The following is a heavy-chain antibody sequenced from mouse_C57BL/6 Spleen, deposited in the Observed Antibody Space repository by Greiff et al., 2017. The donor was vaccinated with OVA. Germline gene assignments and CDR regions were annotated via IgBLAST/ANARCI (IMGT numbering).Heavy chain of an antibody. CDR2: ISSGSSTI. J-gene: IGHJ2*01. D-gene: IGHD2-1*01. CDR3: AHGNFSN. Sequence: DVHLVESGGGLVKPGGSLKLSCAASGFTFSDYGMHWVRQAPEKGLEWVAYISSGSSTIYYADTVKGRFTISRDNAKNTLFLQMTSLRSEDTAMYYCAHGNFSNWGQGTTLTVSS. V-gene: IGHV5-17*01. CDR1: GFTFSDYG.